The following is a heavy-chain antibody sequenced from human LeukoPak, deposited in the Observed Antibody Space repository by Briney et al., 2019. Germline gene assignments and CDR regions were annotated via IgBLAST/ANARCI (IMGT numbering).Heavy chain of an antibody. CDR2: INHSGST. CDR1: GGSFSDYY. Sequence: SETLSLTCAVYGGSFSDYYWSWIRQPPGKGLEWIGEINHSGSTNYNPSLKSRVTISVDTSKNQFSLKLSSVTAADTAVYYCAREGRDGYNYYFDYWGQGTLVTVSS. CDR3: AREGRDGYNYYFDY. J-gene: IGHJ4*02. D-gene: IGHD5-24*01. V-gene: IGHV4-34*01.